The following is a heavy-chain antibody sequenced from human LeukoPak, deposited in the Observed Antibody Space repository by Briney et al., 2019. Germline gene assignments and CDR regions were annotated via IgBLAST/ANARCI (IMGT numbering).Heavy chain of an antibody. CDR3: AKDPRRYCSGGSCSGLDY. D-gene: IGHD2-15*01. J-gene: IGHJ4*02. Sequence: GGSLRLSCAASGFTFSSYAMSWVRQAPGKGLEWVSAISGSGGSTYYADSVKGRFTISRDNSKNTLYLQMNSLRAGDTAVYYCAKDPRRYCSGGSCSGLDYWGQGTLVTVSS. CDR1: GFTFSSYA. CDR2: ISGSGGST. V-gene: IGHV3-23*01.